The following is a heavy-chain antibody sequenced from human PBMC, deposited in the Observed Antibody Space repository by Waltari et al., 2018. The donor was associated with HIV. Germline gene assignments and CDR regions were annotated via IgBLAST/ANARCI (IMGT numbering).Heavy chain of an antibody. CDR2: TCHRSKWFQ. J-gene: IGHJ4*02. Sequence: HVQLLQSGPGLVTSSQTLSITCAISGSSVPSGSAPRPWIRLSPSGGLEWLGRTCHRSKWFQLYAPSVRGRIRVDVDPSVNHFSLHLDSVTPDDTAVYYCARDSNGLDYWGQGTVVTVSS. V-gene: IGHV6-1*02. CDR3: ARDSNGLDY. CDR1: GSSVPSGSAP. D-gene: IGHD4-4*01.